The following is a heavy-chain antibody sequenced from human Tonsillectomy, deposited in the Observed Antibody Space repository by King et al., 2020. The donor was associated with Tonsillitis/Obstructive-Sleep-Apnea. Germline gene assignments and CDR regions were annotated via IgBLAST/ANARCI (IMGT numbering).Heavy chain of an antibody. Sequence: QLVQSGAEEKKPGETLRISCKGSGYSFTSYWISWVRQMPGKGLEWMGRIDPSDSYTNYSPSFQGHVTISADKSISTSYLQWSSLKASDTAMYYCARQLYCSGGSCYFDYWGQGTLVTVSS. CDR1: GYSFTSYW. CDR2: IDPSDSYT. D-gene: IGHD2-15*01. V-gene: IGHV5-10-1*01. CDR3: ARQLYCSGGSCYFDY. J-gene: IGHJ4*02.